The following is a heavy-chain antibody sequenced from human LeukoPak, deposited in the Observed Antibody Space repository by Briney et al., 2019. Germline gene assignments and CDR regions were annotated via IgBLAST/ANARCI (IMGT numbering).Heavy chain of an antibody. CDR1: GFTFSSYG. V-gene: IGHV3-30*02. CDR3: ARLDVLRYFDWQHYYYYYMDV. CDR2: IRYDGINK. D-gene: IGHD3-9*01. J-gene: IGHJ6*03. Sequence: GGSLRLACAASGFTFSSYGMHWVRQAPGKGLEWVAFIRYDGINKYYADSVKGRFTSCRDNSKNTLSLQMNSLRVEDTAVYYCARLDVLRYFDWQHYYYYYMDVWGKGTTVTVSS.